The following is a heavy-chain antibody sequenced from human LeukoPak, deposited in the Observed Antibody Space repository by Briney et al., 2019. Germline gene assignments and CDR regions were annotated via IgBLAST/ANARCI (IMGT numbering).Heavy chain of an antibody. D-gene: IGHD2-8*01. CDR2: IYYSGST. J-gene: IGHJ4*02. V-gene: IGHV4-59*01. CDR1: GGSISSYY. CDR3: ARDQGVLMVYDH. Sequence: SETLSLTCTVSGGSISSYYWSWIRQPPGKGLEWIGYIYYSGSTNYNPSLKSRVTISVDTSKNQFSLKLSSVTAADTAVYYCARDQGVLMVYDHWGQGTLVTVSS.